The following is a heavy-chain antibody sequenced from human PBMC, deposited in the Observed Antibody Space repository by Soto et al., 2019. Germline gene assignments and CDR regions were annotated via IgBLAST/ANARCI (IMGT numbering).Heavy chain of an antibody. CDR3: ARVGYYYDSSGYFDY. V-gene: IGHV1-69*08. J-gene: IGHJ4*02. CDR1: GGTFSSYT. CDR2: IIPILGTA. Sequence: SVKVSCKASGGTFSSYTISWVRQAPGQGLEWMGRIIPILGTANYAQKFQGRVTITADESTSTAYMELSSLRSEDTAVYYCARVGYYYDSSGYFDYWGQGTLVTVSS. D-gene: IGHD3-22*01.